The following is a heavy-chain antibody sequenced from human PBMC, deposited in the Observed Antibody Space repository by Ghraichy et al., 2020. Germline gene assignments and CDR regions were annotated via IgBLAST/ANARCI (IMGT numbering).Heavy chain of an antibody. V-gene: IGHV3-66*01. CDR2: IYSGGST. Sequence: GGSLRLSCAASGFTVSSNYMSWVRQAPGKGLEWVSVIYSGGSTYYADSVKGRFTISRDNSKNTLYLQMNSLRAEDTAVYYCARVATFNSVTDYWGQGTLVTVSS. D-gene: IGHD4-23*01. J-gene: IGHJ4*02. CDR3: ARVATFNSVTDY. CDR1: GFTVSSNY.